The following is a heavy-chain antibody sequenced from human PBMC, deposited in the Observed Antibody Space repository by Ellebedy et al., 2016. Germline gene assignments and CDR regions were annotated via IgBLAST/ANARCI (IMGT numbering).Heavy chain of an antibody. CDR3: ARGRQNDDSGAYYLDS. CDR1: GGSVTDYY. V-gene: IGHV4-59*02. J-gene: IGHJ5*01. D-gene: IGHD3-22*01. CDR2: IYYSGGT. Sequence: SETLSLXCTVSGGSVTDYYWSWIRQPPGKGLEYIGYIYYSGGTNYNPSLEGRVTISVDTSKNQFSLKLTSLTAADMAVYYCARGRQNDDSGAYYLDSWGRGTLVTVSS.